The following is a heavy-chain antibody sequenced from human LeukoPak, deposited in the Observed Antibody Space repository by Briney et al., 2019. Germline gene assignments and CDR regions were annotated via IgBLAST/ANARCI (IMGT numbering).Heavy chain of an antibody. D-gene: IGHD5-12*01. J-gene: IGHJ6*03. CDR3: ARGTRVATITYYYMDV. Sequence: SETLSLTCTVSGGSISSYYWSWIRQPPGKGLEWIGYIYYSGSTNYNPSLKSRVTISVDTSKNQFSLKLSSVTAADTAVYYCARGTRVATITYYYMDVWGKGTTVTVSS. V-gene: IGHV4-59*01. CDR2: IYYSGST. CDR1: GGSISSYY.